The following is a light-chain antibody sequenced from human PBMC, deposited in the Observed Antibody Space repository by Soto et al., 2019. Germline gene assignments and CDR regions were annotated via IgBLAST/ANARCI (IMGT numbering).Light chain of an antibody. CDR2: DAS. Sequence: IVLTQSPATLSLSPGERATLSCRASQSVSSYLAWYQQKPGQAPRLLIYDASNRATGIPARFSGSGSGTDIALTISSLEPEHFAVYYCQQRRNWPPTFGQGTKVEIK. CDR1: QSVSSY. V-gene: IGKV3-11*01. CDR3: QQRRNWPPT. J-gene: IGKJ1*01.